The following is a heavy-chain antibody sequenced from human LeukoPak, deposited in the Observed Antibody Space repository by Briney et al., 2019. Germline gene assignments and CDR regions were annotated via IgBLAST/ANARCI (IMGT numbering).Heavy chain of an antibody. CDR2: ISYDGSNK. J-gene: IGHJ4*02. CDR3: ARESRPRITIFGVVNPPLDY. CDR1: GFTFSSYA. V-gene: IGHV3-30-3*01. Sequence: GGSLRLSCAASGFTFSSYAMHWVRQAPGKGLEWVAVISYDGSNKYYADSVKGRFTISRDNSKNTLYLQMNSLRAEDTAVYYCARESRPRITIFGVVNPPLDYWGQGTLVTVSS. D-gene: IGHD3-3*01.